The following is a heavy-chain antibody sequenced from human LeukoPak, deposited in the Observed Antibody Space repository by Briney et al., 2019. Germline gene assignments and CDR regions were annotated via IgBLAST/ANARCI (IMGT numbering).Heavy chain of an antibody. Sequence: SETLSLTCTVSGGSISSGGYYWSWIRQPPGKGLEWIGYIYHSGSTYYNPSLKSRVTISVDRSKNQFSLKLSSVTAADTAVYYCARDHGGARGWFDPWGQGTLVTVSS. CDR3: ARDHGGARGWFDP. CDR1: GGSISSGGYY. CDR2: IYHSGST. V-gene: IGHV4-30-2*01. D-gene: IGHD3-16*01. J-gene: IGHJ5*02.